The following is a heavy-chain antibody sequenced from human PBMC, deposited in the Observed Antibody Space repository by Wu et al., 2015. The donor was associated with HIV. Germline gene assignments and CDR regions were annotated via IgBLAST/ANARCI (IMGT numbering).Heavy chain of an antibody. V-gene: IGHV1-46*01. J-gene: IGHJ6*04. Sequence: QVQLEQSGAEVKKPGASVKISCKASGYTFTSYYLHWVRQAPGQGLEWMGIINPSGSTTTNAQKFQGRVTMTRDTSTSAFYMELRSLTSDDTAIYYCARGLRSLDVWGNGTTVTVSS. D-gene: IGHD3-3*01. CDR3: ARGLRSLDV. CDR1: GYTFTSYY. CDR2: INPSGSTT.